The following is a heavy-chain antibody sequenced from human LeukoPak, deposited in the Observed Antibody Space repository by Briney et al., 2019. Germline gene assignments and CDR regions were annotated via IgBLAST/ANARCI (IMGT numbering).Heavy chain of an antibody. CDR3: ARDRCTNGVCYSGY. Sequence: GGSLRLSCAASGFTFSSYGMHWVRQAPGKGLEWVALIFFDGSKKYYGDSMKGRFTISRDNSKNTLYLQMNSLRDEDTAVYYCARDRCTNGVCYSGYWGQGTLVTVSS. D-gene: IGHD2-8*01. CDR1: GFTFSSYG. V-gene: IGHV3-33*01. CDR2: IFFDGSKK. J-gene: IGHJ4*02.